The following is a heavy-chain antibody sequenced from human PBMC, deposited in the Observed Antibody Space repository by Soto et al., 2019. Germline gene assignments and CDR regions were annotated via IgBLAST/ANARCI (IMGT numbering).Heavy chain of an antibody. V-gene: IGHV3-23*01. D-gene: IGHD2-15*01. CDR1: GFTFSSYD. CDR2: ISGSGGST. Sequence: GGSLRLSCAASGFTFSSYDMSWVRQAPGKGLEWVSAISGSGGSTYYADSVKGRFTISRDNSKNTLYLQMNSLRAEDTAVYYCAKDPLLGYCSGGSCYGAWFDPWGQGTLVTVSS. J-gene: IGHJ5*02. CDR3: AKDPLLGYCSGGSCYGAWFDP.